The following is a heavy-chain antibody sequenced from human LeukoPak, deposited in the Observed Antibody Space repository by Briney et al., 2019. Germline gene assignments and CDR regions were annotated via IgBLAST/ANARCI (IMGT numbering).Heavy chain of an antibody. CDR2: ISGSGGST. CDR3: AKEIVGATLAFDY. J-gene: IGHJ4*02. CDR1: GFTVSSNY. D-gene: IGHD1-26*01. V-gene: IGHV3-23*01. Sequence: GGSLRLSCAASGFTVSSNYMSWVRQAPGKGLEWVSAISGSGGSTYYADSVKGRFTISRDNSKNTLYLQMNSLRAEDTAVYYCAKEIVGATLAFDYWGQGTLVTVSS.